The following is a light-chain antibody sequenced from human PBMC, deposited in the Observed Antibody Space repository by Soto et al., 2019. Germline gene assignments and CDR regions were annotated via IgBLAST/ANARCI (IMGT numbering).Light chain of an antibody. CDR1: GSDIGAYNF. J-gene: IGLJ3*02. CDR2: GVT. V-gene: IGLV2-8*01. Sequence: QSALAQPPSASGSPGQSVTISCTGSGSDIGAYNFVSWYQQHPGKAPTLMIFGVTERPAGVPDRFSGSKSGNTASLTASGLQADDEAVYYCYSYAGRNIWVFGGGTKLTVL. CDR3: YSYAGRNIWV.